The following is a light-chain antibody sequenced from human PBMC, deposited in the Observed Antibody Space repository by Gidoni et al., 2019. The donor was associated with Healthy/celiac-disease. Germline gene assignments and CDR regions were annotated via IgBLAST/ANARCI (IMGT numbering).Light chain of an antibody. J-gene: IGKJ3*01. CDR1: QSVSS. CDR3: QQYNNWPPDIT. CDR2: GAS. Sequence: EIVMTQSPATLSVPPGERATLSCRASQSVSSLLIYGASTRATGIPARFSGSGSGTEFTLTISSLQSEDFAVYYCQQYNNWPPDITFGPGTKVDIK. V-gene: IGKV3-15*01.